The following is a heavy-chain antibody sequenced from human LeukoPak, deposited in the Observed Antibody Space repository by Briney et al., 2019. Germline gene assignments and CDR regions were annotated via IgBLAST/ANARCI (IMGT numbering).Heavy chain of an antibody. J-gene: IGHJ4*02. CDR2: ISGSGGST. CDR1: GFTFSSYA. V-gene: IGHV3-23*01. D-gene: IGHD1-26*01. Sequence: GGSLRLSCAASGFTFSSYAMSWVRQAPGKGLEWVSAISGSGGSTYYADSAEGRFTISRDNSKNTLYLQVNSLRAGDTAVYYCAKDPIFSGSYGVFDYWGLGTLVTVSS. CDR3: AKDPIFSGSYGVFDY.